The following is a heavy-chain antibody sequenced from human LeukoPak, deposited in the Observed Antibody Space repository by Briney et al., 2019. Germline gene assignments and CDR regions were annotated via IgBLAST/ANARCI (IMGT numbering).Heavy chain of an antibody. CDR1: RFTLSSYW. V-gene: IGHV3-7*01. Sequence: GGSLRLSCAASRFTLSSYWMSWVRQAPGKGLEWVANIKQDGSQKYYVDSVKGRFTISRDNAKNSLYLQMNSLRAEDTAVYYCARILDSAWGELGYWGQGTLVTVSS. J-gene: IGHJ4*02. CDR3: ARILDSAWGELGY. D-gene: IGHD6-19*01. CDR2: IKQDGSQK.